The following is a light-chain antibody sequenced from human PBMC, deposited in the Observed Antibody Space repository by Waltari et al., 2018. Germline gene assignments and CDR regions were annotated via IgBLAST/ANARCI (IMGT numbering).Light chain of an antibody. J-gene: IGKJ1*01. CDR1: QSISSS. CDR3: QQYNSFSRT. V-gene: IGKV1-5*03. CDR2: KAS. Sequence: DIQMTQSPSTLSASIGDRVTITCRASQSISSSLGWYQQNPGKAPKLLIYKASTVESGVPSRFSGSGSGTEFTLTISSLQPGDFATYYCQQYNSFSRTFGQGTKVDIK.